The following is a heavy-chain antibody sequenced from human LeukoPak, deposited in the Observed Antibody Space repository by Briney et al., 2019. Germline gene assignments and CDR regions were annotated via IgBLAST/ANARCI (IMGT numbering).Heavy chain of an antibody. CDR3: AKEFNRGLPDY. CDR1: RFTFSNYW. V-gene: IGHV3-7*01. CDR2: IKEDGSEK. D-gene: IGHD2-21*01. Sequence: GGSLRLSCGASRFTFSNYWMSWVRQAPGKGLEWVANIKEDGSEKDYVDSVKGRFTISRDNAKNSLYLQMSSLRAEDTAVYYCAKEFNRGLPDYWGQGTLVTVPS. J-gene: IGHJ4*02.